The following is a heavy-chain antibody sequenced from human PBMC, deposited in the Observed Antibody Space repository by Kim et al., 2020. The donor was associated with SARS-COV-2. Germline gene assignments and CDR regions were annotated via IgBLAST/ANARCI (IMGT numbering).Heavy chain of an antibody. D-gene: IGHD3-9*01. J-gene: IGHJ4*02. V-gene: IGHV7-4-1*02. CDR3: AREENYDILTVTDY. Sequence: YAQGFTGRFVFSLDSSVSTAYLQISSLKAEDTAVYYCAREENYDILTVTDYWGQGTLVTVSS.